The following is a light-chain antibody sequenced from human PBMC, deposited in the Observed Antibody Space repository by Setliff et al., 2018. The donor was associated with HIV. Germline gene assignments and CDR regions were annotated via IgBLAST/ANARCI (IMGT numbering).Light chain of an antibody. Sequence: QSALTQPASVSGSPGQSITISCTGSSSDVGTYNLVSWYQQHPGKAPKLIIFEVTKRPSGASNRFSGSKSLSTASLTISGLQAEDEADYYCCSYAGTFTLIFGGGTKVTVL. CDR1: SSDVGTYNL. CDR3: CSYAGTFTLI. J-gene: IGLJ2*01. V-gene: IGLV2-23*02. CDR2: EVT.